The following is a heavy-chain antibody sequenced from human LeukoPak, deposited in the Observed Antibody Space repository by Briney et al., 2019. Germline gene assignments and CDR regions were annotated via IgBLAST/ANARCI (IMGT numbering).Heavy chain of an antibody. V-gene: IGHV1-8*01. Sequence: ASVKVSCKASGYTFTSYDINWVRQATGQGLKWMGWMNPNSGNTGYAQKFQGRVTMTRNTSISTAYMELSSLRSEDTAVYYCARGHPYGSGWYSAFDYWGQGTLVTVSS. CDR3: ARGHPYGSGWYSAFDY. CDR1: GYTFTSYD. J-gene: IGHJ4*02. D-gene: IGHD6-19*01. CDR2: MNPNSGNT.